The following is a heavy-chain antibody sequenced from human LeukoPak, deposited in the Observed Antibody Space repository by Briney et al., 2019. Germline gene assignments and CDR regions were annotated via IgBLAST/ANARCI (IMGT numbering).Heavy chain of an antibody. CDR1: GGSFSGYY. Sequence: SETLSLTCAVYGGSFSGYYWSWIRQPPGKGLEWIGEINHSGSTNYNPSLKSRVTISVDTSKNQFSLKLSSVTAADTAVYYCASSGGYDILTGYYPKGMDVWGKGTTVTVSS. V-gene: IGHV4-34*01. CDR2: INHSGST. J-gene: IGHJ6*03. CDR3: ASSGGYDILTGYYPKGMDV. D-gene: IGHD3-9*01.